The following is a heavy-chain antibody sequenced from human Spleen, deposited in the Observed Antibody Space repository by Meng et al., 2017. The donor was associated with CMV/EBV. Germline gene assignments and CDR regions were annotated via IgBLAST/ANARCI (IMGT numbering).Heavy chain of an antibody. J-gene: IGHJ4*02. CDR2: MNPNSGNT. CDR1: GYTFTSYD. CDR3: TRLWDSGSYYPVVY. Sequence: ASVKVSCKASGYTFTSYDINWVRQATGQGLEWMGWMNPNSGNTGYAQKFQGRVTMTRNTSISTAYMGLSSLRSEDTAVYYCTRLWDSGSYYPVVYWGQGTLVTVSS. D-gene: IGHD1-26*01. V-gene: IGHV1-8*01.